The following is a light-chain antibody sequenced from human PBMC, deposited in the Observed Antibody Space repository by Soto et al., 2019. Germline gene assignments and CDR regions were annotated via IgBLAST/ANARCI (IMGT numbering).Light chain of an antibody. CDR3: QQYNNWPPYT. J-gene: IGKJ2*01. V-gene: IGKV3-15*01. CDR1: QSVSSN. Sequence: EIVMAQSPATRSGSPGERATLSCRASQSVSSNLAWYQQKPGQAPRLLIYGASTRATGIPARFSGSGSGTEFILTISSLQSEDFAVYYCQQYNNWPPYTFGQGTKVDIK. CDR2: GAS.